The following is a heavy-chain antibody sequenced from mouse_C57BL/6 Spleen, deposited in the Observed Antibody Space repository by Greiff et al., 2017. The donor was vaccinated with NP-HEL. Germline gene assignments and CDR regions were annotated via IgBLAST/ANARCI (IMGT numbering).Heavy chain of an antibody. CDR3: ARSWDGFYAMDD. J-gene: IGHJ4*01. CDR1: GYTFTSYW. V-gene: IGHV1-50*01. Sequence: QVQLQQPGAELVKPGASVKLSCKASGYTFTSYWMQWVKQRPGQGLEWIGEIDPSDSYTNYNQKFKGKATLTVDTSSSTAYMQLSSLTSEDSAVYYCARSWDGFYAMDDWGQGTSVTVSS. D-gene: IGHD4-1*01. CDR2: IDPSDSYT.